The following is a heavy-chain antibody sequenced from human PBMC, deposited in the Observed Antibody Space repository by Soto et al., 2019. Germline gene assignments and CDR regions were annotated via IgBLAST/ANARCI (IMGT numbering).Heavy chain of an antibody. CDR1: GGSIISGDYY. D-gene: IGHD3-22*01. CDR2: IYYSGST. Sequence: SETLSLTCTVSGGSIISGDYYWSWIRQPPGKGLEWIGYIYYSGSTYYNPSLKSRVTISVDTSKNQFSLKLSSVTAADTAVYYCARGLGYYYDSSGSLGAFDIWGQGTMVTVSS. J-gene: IGHJ3*02. CDR3: ARGLGYYYDSSGSLGAFDI. V-gene: IGHV4-30-4*01.